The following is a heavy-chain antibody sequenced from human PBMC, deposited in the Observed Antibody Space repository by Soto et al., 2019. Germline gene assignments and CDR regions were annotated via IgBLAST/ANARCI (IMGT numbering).Heavy chain of an antibody. CDR1: AFTFSSHG. CDR2: IWADGSNE. D-gene: IGHD3-10*01. CDR3: ARERRFGENHYYKDV. J-gene: IGHJ6*03. V-gene: IGHV3-33*01. Sequence: QVQLVESGGDVVQPGRSLRLSCAGSAFTFSSHGMHWVRQAPGKGLEWVGVIWADGSNERYADSVKGRFTISRDNPKNTLFLQMSSLRAEDTAVYYFARERRFGENHYYKDVWGTGTTVTVSS.